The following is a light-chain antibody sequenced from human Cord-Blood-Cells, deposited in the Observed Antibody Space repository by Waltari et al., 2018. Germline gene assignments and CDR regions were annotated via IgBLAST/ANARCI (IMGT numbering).Light chain of an antibody. Sequence: QSALTQPASVSGSPGQSITISCTGTSSDVGSYYLVSWYQPPPGKAPQLMIYEGSKRPSGFSNRFCGSKSGNTASLTISGLQAEDEADYYCCSYAGSSTFVFGTGTKVTVL. J-gene: IGLJ1*01. CDR1: SSDVGSYYL. CDR2: EGS. V-gene: IGLV2-23*03. CDR3: CSYAGSSTFV.